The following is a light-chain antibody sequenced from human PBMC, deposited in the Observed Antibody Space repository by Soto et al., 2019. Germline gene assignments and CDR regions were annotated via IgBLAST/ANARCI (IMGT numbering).Light chain of an antibody. CDR3: QQYNIWPQT. CDR1: QNIRSS. J-gene: IGKJ1*01. Sequence: VMTQSPATLSVYPGERATLSCRASQNIRSSLAWYQQKPGQALRLLIYGASTRATGIPARFSGSGSGTEFTLPISSLQSEDFAVYFCQQYNIWPQTVGQGTKVDIK. V-gene: IGKV3-15*01. CDR2: GAS.